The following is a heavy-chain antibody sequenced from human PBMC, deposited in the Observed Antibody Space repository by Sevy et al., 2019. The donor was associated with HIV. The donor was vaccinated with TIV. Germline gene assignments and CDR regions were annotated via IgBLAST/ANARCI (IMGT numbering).Heavy chain of an antibody. CDR2: ISSSGSSI. D-gene: IGHD2-8*01. V-gene: IGHV3-48*03. CDR1: GFTFSSYD. J-gene: IGHJ5*02. Sequence: GGSLRFSCTASGFTFSSYDMNWVRQAPGKGLEWVSKISSSGSSIYYADSVKGRFTISRDNAKNSLNLQMNSLRAEDMAVYYCTRNGGAFDNGFDPRGQGTLVTVSS. CDR3: TRNGGAFDNGFDP.